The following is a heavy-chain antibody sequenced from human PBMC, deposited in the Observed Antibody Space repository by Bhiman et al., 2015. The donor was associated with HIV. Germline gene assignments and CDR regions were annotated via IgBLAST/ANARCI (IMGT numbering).Heavy chain of an antibody. J-gene: IGHJ5*02. V-gene: IGHV3-48*04. CDR1: GFGFSTYS. CDR3: ARADFGDYPRWFDL. Sequence: EVQLVESGGGLVQPGGSLRLSCAASGFGFSTYSMNWVRQAPGKGLEWVSYINSRSSTIYYADSVKGRFTISRDNAKNSLFLQMNSLRAEDTAVYYCARADFGDYPRWFDLWGRGALVTVSS. D-gene: IGHD4-17*01. CDR2: INSRSSTI.